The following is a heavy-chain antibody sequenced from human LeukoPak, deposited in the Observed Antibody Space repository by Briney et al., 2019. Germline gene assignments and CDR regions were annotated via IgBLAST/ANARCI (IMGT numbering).Heavy chain of an antibody. CDR3: ARADIVVVPAATDPYYYYGMDV. CDR2: MNPNGGNT. CDR1: GYTFTSYD. D-gene: IGHD2-2*01. V-gene: IGHV1-8*01. J-gene: IGHJ6*02. Sequence: ASVKVSCKASGYTFTSYDINWVRQATGQGLEWMGWMNPNGGNTGYAQKFQGRVTMTRNTSISTAYMELSSLRSEDTAVYYCARADIVVVPAATDPYYYYGMDVWGQGTTVTVSS.